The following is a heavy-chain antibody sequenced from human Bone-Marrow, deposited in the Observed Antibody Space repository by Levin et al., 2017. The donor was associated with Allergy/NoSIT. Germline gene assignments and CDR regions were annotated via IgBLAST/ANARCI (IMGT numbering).Heavy chain of an antibody. CDR2: IKSKTDGGTP. CDR3: STEGGSGWYGYFDL. V-gene: IGHV3-15*01. D-gene: IGHD6-19*01. J-gene: IGHJ2*01. CDR1: GFIFSNAW. Sequence: GGSLRLSCAASGFIFSNAWMSWVRQAPGKGLEWVGRIKSKTDGGTPDYAEPVKGRFTISRDDSKNALYLQMNGLKTEDTAVYYCSTEGGSGWYGYFDLWGRGTLVTVSS.